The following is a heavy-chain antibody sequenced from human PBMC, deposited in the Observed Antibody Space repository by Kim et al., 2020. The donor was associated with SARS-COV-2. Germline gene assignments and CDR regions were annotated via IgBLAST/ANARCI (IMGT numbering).Heavy chain of an antibody. V-gene: IGHV3-66*01. CDR2: GST. J-gene: IGHJ4*02. CDR3: ARGTVRVDY. Sequence: GSTYYADSVKGRFTISRDNSKNTLYLQMNRLRAEDTAVYYCARGTVRVDYWGQGTLVTVSS. D-gene: IGHD4-17*01.